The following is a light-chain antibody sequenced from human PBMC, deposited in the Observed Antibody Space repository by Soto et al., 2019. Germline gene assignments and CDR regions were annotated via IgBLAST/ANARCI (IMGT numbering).Light chain of an antibody. V-gene: IGLV1-51*01. Sequence: QSVLTQPPSVSAAPGQKVTISCSGSSSNIGDNYVYWYQQLPGTAPKLLIYDNDKRPSGIPDRFSGSKSGTSATLGITGLQTGDEADYYCVPWDDSLSGVVFGGGTKLTVL. CDR2: DND. J-gene: IGLJ2*01. CDR3: VPWDDSLSGVV. CDR1: SSNIGDNY.